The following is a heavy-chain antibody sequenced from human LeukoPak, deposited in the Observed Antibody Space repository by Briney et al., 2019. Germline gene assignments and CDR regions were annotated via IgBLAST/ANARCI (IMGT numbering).Heavy chain of an antibody. CDR1: GFTFDDYA. J-gene: IGHJ4*02. D-gene: IGHD2-2*01. V-gene: IGHV3-9*01. CDR2: ISWNSGSI. CDR3: AKAPCGTSCSTFDY. Sequence: TGGSLRLSCAASGFTFDDYAMNWVRQAPGKGLPGVSRISWNSGSIAYADSVKGRFTISRDNAKNSLYLQMNSLRPEDTAFYYCAKAPCGTSCSTFDYWGQGTLVTVSS.